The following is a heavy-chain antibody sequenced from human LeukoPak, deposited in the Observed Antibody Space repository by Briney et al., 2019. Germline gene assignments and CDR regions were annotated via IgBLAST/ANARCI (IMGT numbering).Heavy chain of an antibody. J-gene: IGHJ4*02. CDR1: GGSISSYY. Sequence: SETLSLTCTVSGGSISSYYWSWIRQPAGKGLEWIGRIYTSGSANYNPSLKSRVTTSVDTSKNQFSLKLSSVTAADTAVYYCARDGLRGTPDYWGQGTLVTVSS. D-gene: IGHD1/OR15-1a*01. CDR3: ARDGLRGTPDY. V-gene: IGHV4-4*07. CDR2: IYTSGSA.